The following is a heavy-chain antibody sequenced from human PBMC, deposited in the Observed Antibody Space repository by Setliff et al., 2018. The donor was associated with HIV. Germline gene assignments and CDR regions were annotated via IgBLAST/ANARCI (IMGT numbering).Heavy chain of an antibody. V-gene: IGHV4-31*03. CDR1: GDSIRGGGYY. J-gene: IGHJ1*01. CDR3: ARADGDGEYFQY. Sequence: KTSETLSLTCTVSGDSIRGGGYYWSWIRQPPGKALEWIGYIYYRGSTYYNPSLESRLSISQDMSKNQLSLQLSSVTAADTAVYHCARADGDGEYFQYWGQGALVTVSS. CDR2: IYYRGST. D-gene: IGHD4-17*01.